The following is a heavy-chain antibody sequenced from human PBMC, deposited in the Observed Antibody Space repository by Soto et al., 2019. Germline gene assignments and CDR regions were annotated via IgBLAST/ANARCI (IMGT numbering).Heavy chain of an antibody. CDR2: IVVGSGNT. Sequence: QMQLVRSGHEVKKPGTSVKVSCKASGFTFTSSAVQWVRQARGQRLEWIGWIVVGSGNTNYAQKFQERVTITRDMSTSTAYMELSSLRSEDTAVYYCAAVPRDIVVVPAVLWYYYYGMDVWGQGTTVTVSS. V-gene: IGHV1-58*01. CDR1: GFTFTSSA. CDR3: AAVPRDIVVVPAVLWYYYYGMDV. D-gene: IGHD2-2*01. J-gene: IGHJ6*02.